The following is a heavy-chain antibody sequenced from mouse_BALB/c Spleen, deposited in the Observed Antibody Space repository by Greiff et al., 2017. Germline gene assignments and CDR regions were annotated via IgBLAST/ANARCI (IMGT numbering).Heavy chain of an antibody. CDR1: GYTFSSYW. Sequence: VQLQQSGAELMKPGASVKISCKATGYTFSSYWIEWVKQRPGHGLEWIGEILPGSGSTNYNEKFKGKATFTADTSSNTAYMQLSSLTSEDSAVYYCARGSTPYYYGSSPPWFAYWGQGTLVTVSA. CDR2: ILPGSGST. J-gene: IGHJ3*01. V-gene: IGHV1-9*01. CDR3: ARGSTPYYYGSSPPWFAY. D-gene: IGHD1-1*01.